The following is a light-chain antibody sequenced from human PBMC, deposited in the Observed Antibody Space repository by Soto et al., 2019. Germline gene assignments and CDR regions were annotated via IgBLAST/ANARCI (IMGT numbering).Light chain of an antibody. V-gene: IGLV2-8*01. J-gene: IGLJ1*01. CDR1: SSDVGGYNY. Sequence: QSALTQPPSASGSPGQSVTISCTGTSSDVGGYNYVSWYQQHPGQAPKLMIYEVHKRPSGVPDRFSGTKSGNTASLTVAVLHADDEADYYCSSDAGSNIVFGTGTKLTVL. CDR2: EVH. CDR3: SSDAGSNIV.